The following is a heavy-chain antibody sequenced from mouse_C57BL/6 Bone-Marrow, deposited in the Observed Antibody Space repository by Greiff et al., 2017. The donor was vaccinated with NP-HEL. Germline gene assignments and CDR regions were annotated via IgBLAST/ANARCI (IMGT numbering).Heavy chain of an antibody. CDR2: ISSGGSYT. D-gene: IGHD1-2*01. J-gene: IGHJ1*03. CDR3: ARSIMYFDV. V-gene: IGHV5-6*01. Sequence: EVQLQESGGDLVKPGGSLKLSCAASGFTFSSYGMSWVRQTPDKRLEWVAIISSGGSYTYYPDSVKGRFTISRDNAKNTLYLQMSSLKSEDTAMYYCARSIMYFDVWGTGTTVTVSS. CDR1: GFTFSSYG.